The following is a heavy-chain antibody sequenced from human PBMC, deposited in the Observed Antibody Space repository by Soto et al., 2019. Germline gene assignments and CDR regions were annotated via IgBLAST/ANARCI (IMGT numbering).Heavy chain of an antibody. D-gene: IGHD6-13*01. CDR1: GFTFSSYG. V-gene: IGHV3-30*18. CDR2: ISYDGSNK. J-gene: IGHJ4*02. Sequence: QVQLVESGGGVVQPGRSLRLSCAASGFTFSSYGMHWVRQAPGKGLEWVAVISYDGSNKYYVDSVKGRFTISRDNSKNPLYLQMNGLRADDTAVYYCAKPYSNSWLDYFDSWGQGTLVTVSS. CDR3: AKPYSNSWLDYFDS.